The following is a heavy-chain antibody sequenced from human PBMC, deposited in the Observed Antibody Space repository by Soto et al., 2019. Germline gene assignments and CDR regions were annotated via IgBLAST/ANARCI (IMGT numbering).Heavy chain of an antibody. CDR3: ARYDSSGYYPAFDY. J-gene: IGHJ4*02. Sequence: PSETLSLTCAVSGGSISSGGYSWSWIRQPPGKGLEWIGYIYHSGSTYYNPSLKSRVTISVDRSKNQFSLKLSSVTAADTAVYYCARYDSSGYYPAFDYWGQGTLGTFAS. CDR1: GGSISSGGYS. CDR2: IYHSGST. V-gene: IGHV4-30-2*01. D-gene: IGHD3-22*01.